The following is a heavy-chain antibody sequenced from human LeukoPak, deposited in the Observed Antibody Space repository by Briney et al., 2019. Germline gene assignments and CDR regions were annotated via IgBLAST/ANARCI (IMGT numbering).Heavy chain of an antibody. CDR3: ARRVSAAAGHNWFDP. CDR2: IYHSGST. J-gene: IGHJ5*02. CDR1: GYSISSGYY. V-gene: IGHV4-38-2*02. D-gene: IGHD6-13*01. Sequence: PSETLSLTCTVSGYSISSGYYWGWIRQPPGKGLEWIGSIYHSGSTYYNPSLKSRVTISVDTSKNQFSLKLSSVTAADTAVYYCARRVSAAAGHNWFDPWGQGTLVTVSS.